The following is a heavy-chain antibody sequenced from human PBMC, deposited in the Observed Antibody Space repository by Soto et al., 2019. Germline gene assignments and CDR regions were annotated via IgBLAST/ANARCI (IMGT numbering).Heavy chain of an antibody. CDR1: GGSISTFY. V-gene: IGHV4-59*08. J-gene: IGHJ4*02. Sequence: SETLSLSCTVSGGSISTFYWSWIRQPPGKGLEWIGYIYYSGSTNYNPSLKSRVTISLHTSKNQFSLNLTSLTAADTAVYYCARSSTGTHRKFAHWGQGTLVTVSS. CDR3: ARSSTGTHRKFAH. D-gene: IGHD1-1*01. CDR2: IYYSGST.